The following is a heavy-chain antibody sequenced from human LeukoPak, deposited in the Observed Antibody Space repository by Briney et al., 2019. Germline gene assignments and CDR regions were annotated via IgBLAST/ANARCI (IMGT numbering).Heavy chain of an antibody. CDR3: AKDTASSWWYFDL. CDR2: MRSDGSNK. D-gene: IGHD5-18*01. J-gene: IGHJ2*01. V-gene: IGHV3-30*02. CDR1: GFTFGSYG. Sequence: GGSLRLSCAASGFTFGSYGMHWVRQAPGKGLEWVTFMRSDGSNKYYADSVKGRFTISRDNSKNTLYLQMNSLRAEDTAVYYCAKDTASSWWYFDLWGRGTLVTVSS.